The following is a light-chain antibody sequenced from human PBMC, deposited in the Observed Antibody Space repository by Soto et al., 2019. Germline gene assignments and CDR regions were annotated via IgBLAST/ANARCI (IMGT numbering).Light chain of an antibody. CDR2: DVS. CDR1: NRDVGGYNY. CDR3: SSYTSSSTRV. Sequence: SALTQPALLSWGPGRLDNHPFNGTNRDVGGYNYVSWYQQHPGKAPKLMIYDVSNRPSGVSNRFSGSKSGNTASLTISGLQAEDEADYYCSSYTSSSTRVFGTGTKVTVL. V-gene: IGLV2-14*01. J-gene: IGLJ1*01.